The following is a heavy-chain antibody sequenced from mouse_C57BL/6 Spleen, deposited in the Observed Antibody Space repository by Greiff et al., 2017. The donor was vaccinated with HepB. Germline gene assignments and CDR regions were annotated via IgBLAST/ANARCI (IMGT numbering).Heavy chain of an antibody. D-gene: IGHD3-2*02. V-gene: IGHV5-16*01. Sequence: EVKLMESEGGLVQPGSSMKLSCTASGFTFSDYYMAWVRQVPEKGLEWVANINYDGSSTYYLDSLKSRFIISRDNAKNILYLQMSSLKSEDTATYYCAREGLRGFAYWGQGTLVTVSA. CDR2: INYDGSST. J-gene: IGHJ3*01. CDR3: AREGLRGFAY. CDR1: GFTFSDYY.